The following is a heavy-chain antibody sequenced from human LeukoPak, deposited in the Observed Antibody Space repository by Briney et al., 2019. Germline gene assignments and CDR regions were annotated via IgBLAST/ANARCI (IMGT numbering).Heavy chain of an antibody. CDR3: ARHYSGNSGWFDP. Sequence: VASVKVSCKASGYTFTSYAIHWVRQAPGQRLEWMGWINAGYGNTKYSQTFQGRVTITRDTSANTAYMDLSSLRSEDTAVYYCARHYSGNSGWFDPWGQGTLVTVSS. CDR1: GYTFTSYA. CDR2: INAGYGNT. D-gene: IGHD1-26*01. V-gene: IGHV1-3*01. J-gene: IGHJ5*02.